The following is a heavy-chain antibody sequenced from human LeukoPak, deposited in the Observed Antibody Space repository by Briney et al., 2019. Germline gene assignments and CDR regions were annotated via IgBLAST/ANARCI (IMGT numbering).Heavy chain of an antibody. CDR3: ARLGVTMVRGVINYYYYYYMDV. CDR1: GGSFSGYY. V-gene: IGHV4-34*01. J-gene: IGHJ6*03. Sequence: SETLSLTCAVYGGSFSGYYWSWIRQPPGKGLEWIGEINHSGSTNYNPSLKSRVTISVDTSKNQFSLKLSSVTAADTAVYYCARLGVTMVRGVINYYYYYYMDVWGKGTTVTISS. CDR2: INHSGST. D-gene: IGHD3-10*01.